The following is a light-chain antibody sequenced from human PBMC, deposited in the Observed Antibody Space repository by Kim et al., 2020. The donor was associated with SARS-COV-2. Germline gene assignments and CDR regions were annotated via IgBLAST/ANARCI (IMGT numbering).Light chain of an antibody. CDR1: SGHSSYA. CDR2: LNSDGSH. CDR3: QTWGTGIHV. Sequence: QLVLTQSPSASASLGASVKLTCTLSSGHSSYAIAWHQQQPEKGPRYLMKLNSDGSHSKGDGIPDRFPGSSSGAERYLTISSLQSEDEADYYCQTWGTGIHVFGTGTKVTVL. J-gene: IGLJ1*01. V-gene: IGLV4-69*01.